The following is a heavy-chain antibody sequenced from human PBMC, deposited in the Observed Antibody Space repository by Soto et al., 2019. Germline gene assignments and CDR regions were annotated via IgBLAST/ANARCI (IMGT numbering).Heavy chain of an antibody. J-gene: IGHJ4*02. CDR2: IYYSGST. CDR1: GGSISSYY. Sequence: SETLSLTCTVSGGSISSYYWSWIRQPPGKGLEWIGYIYYSGSTNYNPSLKSRVTISVDTSKNQFSLKLSSVTAADTAVYYCARHGYYDYIYGGLTFDYWGQGTLVTVSS. D-gene: IGHD3-16*01. V-gene: IGHV4-59*08. CDR3: ARHGYYDYIYGGLTFDY.